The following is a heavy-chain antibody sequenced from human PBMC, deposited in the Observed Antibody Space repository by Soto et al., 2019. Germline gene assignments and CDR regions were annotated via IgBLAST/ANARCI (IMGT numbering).Heavy chain of an antibody. CDR3: ATSGAATTPLDY. CDR2: INPNSGGT. Sequence: ASVKVSCKASGYTFTGYYMHWVRQAPGQGLEWMGWINPNSGGTNYAQKFQGWVTMTRYTSISTAYMELSRLRFDDTAVYYCATSGAATTPLDYWGQGTLVTVSS. J-gene: IGHJ4*02. CDR1: GYTFTGYY. V-gene: IGHV1-2*04. D-gene: IGHD5-12*01.